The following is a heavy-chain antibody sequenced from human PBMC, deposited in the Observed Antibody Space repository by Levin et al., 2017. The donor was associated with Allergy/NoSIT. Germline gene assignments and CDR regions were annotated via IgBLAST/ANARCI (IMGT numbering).Heavy chain of an antibody. J-gene: IGHJ6*02. CDR3: AKDLSAVPAANYYYGMDV. V-gene: IGHV3-23*01. D-gene: IGHD2-2*01. CDR1: GFTFSSYA. CDR2: ISGSGGST. Sequence: GESLKISCAASGFTFSSYAMSWVRQAPGKGLEWVSAISGSGGSTYYADSVKGRVTISRDNSKNTLYLQMSSLRVEDTAVYYCAKDLSAVPAANYYYGMDVWGQGTTVTVSS.